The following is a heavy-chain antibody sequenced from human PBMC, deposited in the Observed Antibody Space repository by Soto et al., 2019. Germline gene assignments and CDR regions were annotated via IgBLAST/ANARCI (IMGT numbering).Heavy chain of an antibody. D-gene: IGHD3-3*01. CDR3: ARSSKQYYDFWSGSDFPRYYYGMDV. CDR1: GGTFSSYA. Sequence: ASVKVACKASGGTFSSYAISWVRQAPGQGLEWMGGIIPIFGTANYAQKFQGRVTITADESTSTAYMELSSLRSEDAAVYYCARSSKQYYDFWSGSDFPRYYYGMDVWGQGTTVTVSS. J-gene: IGHJ6*02. V-gene: IGHV1-69*13. CDR2: IIPIFGTA.